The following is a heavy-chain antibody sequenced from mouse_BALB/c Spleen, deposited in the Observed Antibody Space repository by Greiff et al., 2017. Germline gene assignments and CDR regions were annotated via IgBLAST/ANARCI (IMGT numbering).Heavy chain of an antibody. CDR2: ISYDGSN. D-gene: IGHD2-2*01. CDR1: GYSFTSGYY. J-gene: IGHJ4*01. CDR3: ARGLRYYAMDY. V-gene: IGHV3-6*02. Sequence: DVKLQESGPGLVKPSQSLSLTCSVTGYSFTSGYYWYWIRQLPGNKLEWLGYISYDGSNNYNPSLKNRISITRDTSKNQFFLKLNSVTTEDTATYYCARGLRYYAMDYWGQGTSVTVSA.